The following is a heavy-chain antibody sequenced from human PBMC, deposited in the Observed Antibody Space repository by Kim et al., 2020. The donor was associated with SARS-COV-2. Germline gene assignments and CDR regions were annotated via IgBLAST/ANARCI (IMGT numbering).Heavy chain of an antibody. V-gene: IGHV1-69*13. CDR3: ARRGDDSSGYYLGYYGMDV. Sequence: SVKVSCKASGGTFSSYAISWVRQAPGQGLEWMGGIIPIFGTANYAQKFQGRVTITADESTSTAYMELSSLRSEDTAVYYCARRGDDSSGYYLGYYGMDVWGQGTTVTVSS. D-gene: IGHD3-22*01. CDR1: GGTFSSYA. J-gene: IGHJ6*02. CDR2: IIPIFGTA.